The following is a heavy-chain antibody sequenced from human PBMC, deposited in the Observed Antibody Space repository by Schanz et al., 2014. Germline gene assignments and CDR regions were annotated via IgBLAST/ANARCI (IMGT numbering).Heavy chain of an antibody. CDR3: AREVGLYDRGWFDP. D-gene: IGHD3-22*01. J-gene: IGHJ5*02. CDR1: GYSFTPLP. CDR2: INAGTGNT. V-gene: IGHV1-3*01. Sequence: QVQLVQSWAEVKGPGASVKVSCKASGYSFTPLPIHWVRQAPGQRLEWMGWINAGTGNTEYSQKFQGRVTITADKSSDTAYMELSSLRSEDTAVYYCAREVGLYDRGWFDPWGQGTLVTVSS.